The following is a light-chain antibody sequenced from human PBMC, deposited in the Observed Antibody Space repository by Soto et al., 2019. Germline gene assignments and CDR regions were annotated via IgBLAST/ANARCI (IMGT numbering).Light chain of an antibody. CDR2: AAS. CDR3: QQLNSYPLT. Sequence: IQLTQSPSSLSASVGDRVTITCRASQGISSFLAWYQQKPGKAPKLLIYAASTLKSGVPSTFSGSGSGTDFTLTISSLQPEDFATYYCQQLNSYPLTFGGGTKVDIK. J-gene: IGKJ4*01. V-gene: IGKV1-9*01. CDR1: QGISSF.